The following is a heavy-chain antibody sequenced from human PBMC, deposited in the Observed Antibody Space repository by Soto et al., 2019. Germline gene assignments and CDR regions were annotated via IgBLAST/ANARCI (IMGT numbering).Heavy chain of an antibody. CDR3: AKAQGIQLWSTPRVDY. D-gene: IGHD5-18*01. J-gene: IGHJ4*02. V-gene: IGHV3-23*01. CDR1: GFTFSSYA. Sequence: GGSLRLSCAASGFTFSSYAMSWVRQAPGKGLEWVSAISGSGGSTYYADSVKGRFTISRDNSKNTLYLQMNSLRAEDTAVYYCAKAQGIQLWSTPRVDYWGQGTLVTVSS. CDR2: ISGSGGST.